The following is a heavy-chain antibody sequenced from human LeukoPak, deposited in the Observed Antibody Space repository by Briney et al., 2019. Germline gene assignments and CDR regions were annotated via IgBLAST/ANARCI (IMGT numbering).Heavy chain of an antibody. CDR2: ISNSGGAT. D-gene: IGHD4-11*01. CDR1: GFTFSSYP. V-gene: IGHV3-23*01. J-gene: IGHJ4*02. Sequence: GGSLRLSCAASGFTFSSYPMSWVRQAPGKGLEWVSAISNSGGATYYADSVKGRFTISRDNSKNTLYLQMNGLRAEDTAVYYCAKRSDYRNFDYWGQGTLVTVSS. CDR3: AKRSDYRNFDY.